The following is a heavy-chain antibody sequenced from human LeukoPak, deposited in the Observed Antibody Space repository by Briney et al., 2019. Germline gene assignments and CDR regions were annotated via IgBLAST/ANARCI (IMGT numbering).Heavy chain of an antibody. D-gene: IGHD3-3*01. V-gene: IGHV3-74*01. CDR2: INTDGSST. Sequence: GGSLRLSCAASGFTFSSYWMHWVRQAPGKGLVWVSVINTDGSSTNYADSVKGRFTISRDNAKNTLYLQMNSLKTEDTAVYYCTRVDEWLLEGYYFDYWGQGTLVTVSS. CDR3: TRVDEWLLEGYYFDY. J-gene: IGHJ4*02. CDR1: GFTFSSYW.